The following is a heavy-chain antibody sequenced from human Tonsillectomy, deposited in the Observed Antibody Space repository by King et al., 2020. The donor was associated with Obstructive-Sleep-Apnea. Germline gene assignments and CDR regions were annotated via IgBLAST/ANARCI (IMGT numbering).Heavy chain of an antibody. CDR3: ARSYSTSWNYYYGVDV. CDR2: ISRSSSYM. Sequence: VQLEESGGGLVKPGGSLRLSCAASGFSFTDYNFNWVRQAPGKGLEWVSSISRSSSYMYYADSVKGRFTISRDDAKTSLYLQMNSLRAEDTALYYCARSYSTSWNYYYGVDVWGQGTTVTVSS. J-gene: IGHJ6*02. D-gene: IGHD6-13*01. V-gene: IGHV3-21*01. CDR1: GFSFTDYN.